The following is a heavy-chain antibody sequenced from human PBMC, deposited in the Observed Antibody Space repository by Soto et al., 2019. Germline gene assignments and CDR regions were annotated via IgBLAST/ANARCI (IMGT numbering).Heavy chain of an antibody. CDR3: ARENPYYYDSSGYYYDL. Sequence: PGGSLRLSCAASGFTFSNYWMSWVRQAPGKGLEWVANIKQDGSEEDYLDSVKGRFTISRDNAKNSLYLQMNSLRAEDTALYYCARENPYYYDSSGYYYDLWGQGTLVTVSS. V-gene: IGHV3-7*05. D-gene: IGHD3-22*01. CDR1: GFTFSNYW. J-gene: IGHJ5*02. CDR2: IKQDGSEE.